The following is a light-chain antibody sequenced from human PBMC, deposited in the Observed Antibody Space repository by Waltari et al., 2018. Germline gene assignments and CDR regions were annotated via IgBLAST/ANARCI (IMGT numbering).Light chain of an antibody. J-gene: IGLJ1*01. CDR3: SSYAGSNNFPYV. V-gene: IGLV2-8*01. CDR2: EVS. CDR1: SSDVGGYNY. Sequence: QSALTQPPSASGSPGQSVTISCTGTSSDVGGYNYVSWFQQPPGKAPKLMIYEVSKRPSGVPDRFSGSKSGNTASLTVSGLQAEDEADYYCSSYAGSNNFPYVFGTGTKVTVL.